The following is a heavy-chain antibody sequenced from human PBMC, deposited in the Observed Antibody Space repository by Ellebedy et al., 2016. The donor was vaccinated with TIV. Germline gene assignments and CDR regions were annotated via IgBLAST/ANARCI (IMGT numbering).Heavy chain of an antibody. J-gene: IGHJ4*02. D-gene: IGHD4-23*01. V-gene: IGHV3-23*01. CDR3: TKALYGGFEY. Sequence: GGSLRLXXVSSGFTFSAYAVSWVRQAPGKGLECVSAISGNGNSKYYADSVKGRFTISRDNSKNTMYLQINSLRVEDTAVYYCTKALYGGFEYWGQGTLVTVSA. CDR2: ISGNGNSK. CDR1: GFTFSAYA.